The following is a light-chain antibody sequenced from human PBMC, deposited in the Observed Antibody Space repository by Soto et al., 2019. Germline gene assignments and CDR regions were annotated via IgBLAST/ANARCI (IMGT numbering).Light chain of an antibody. CDR1: QSVTSNH. CDR2: DAS. CDR3: QQYGKSPFT. J-gene: IGKJ5*01. Sequence: DIFLTQSPGTLSLSPGEGATLSCRASQSVTSNHLAWYQQRPGQAPRLVIYDASNRATGTPDRFSGSGSGTDFTLTISRLEAEDSAVYFCQQYGKSPFTFGQGTRLEIK. V-gene: IGKV3-20*01.